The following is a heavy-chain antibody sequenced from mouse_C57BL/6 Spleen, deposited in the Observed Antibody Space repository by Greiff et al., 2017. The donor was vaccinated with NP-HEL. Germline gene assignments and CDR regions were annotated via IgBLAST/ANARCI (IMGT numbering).Heavy chain of an antibody. J-gene: IGHJ3*01. D-gene: IGHD3-2*02. CDR3: ASTSQAIAWFAY. CDR2: INPSNGGT. CDR1: GYTFTSYW. V-gene: IGHV1-53*01. Sequence: VQLQQPGTELVKPGASVKLSCKASGYTFTSYWMHWVKQRPGQGLEWIGNINPSNGGTNYNEKFKSKATLTVDKASSTAYMQLSSLTSEDSAVYYCASTSQAIAWFAYWGQGTLVTVSA.